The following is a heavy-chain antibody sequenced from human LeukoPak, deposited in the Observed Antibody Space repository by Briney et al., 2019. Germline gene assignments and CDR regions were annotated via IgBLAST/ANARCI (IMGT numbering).Heavy chain of an antibody. D-gene: IGHD6-13*01. Sequence: SETPSLTCTVSGGSISSYYWSWIRQPPGKGLEWIGYIYYSGSTNYNPSLKSRVTISVDTSKNQFSLKLSSVTAADTAVYYCARDRAAAGPFDYWGQGTLVTVSS. CDR1: GGSISSYY. J-gene: IGHJ4*02. CDR3: ARDRAAAGPFDY. CDR2: IYYSGST. V-gene: IGHV4-59*01.